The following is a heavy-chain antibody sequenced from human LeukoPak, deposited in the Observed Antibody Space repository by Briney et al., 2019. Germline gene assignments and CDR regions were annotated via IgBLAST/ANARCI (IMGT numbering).Heavy chain of an antibody. CDR3: ARETSGSYYADY. CDR1: GFTFSSYS. D-gene: IGHD1-26*01. Sequence: KTGGSLRLSCAASGFTFSSYSMNWVRQAPGKGLEWVSSISSSSSYIYYADSVKGRFTISRDNAKNSLYLQMNSLRAEDTAVYYCARETSGSYYADYWGQGTLVTVSS. V-gene: IGHV3-21*01. CDR2: ISSSSSYI. J-gene: IGHJ4*02.